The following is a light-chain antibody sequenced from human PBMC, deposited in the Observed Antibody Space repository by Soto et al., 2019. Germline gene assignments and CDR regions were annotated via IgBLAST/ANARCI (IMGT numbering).Light chain of an antibody. CDR1: SGHSSYA. V-gene: IGLV4-69*01. CDR2: LNSDGSH. CDR3: QTWGTGLPSV. Sequence: QLVLTQSPSASASLGASVKRTCTLSSGHSSYAIAWHQQQPEKGPRYLMKLNSDGSHSKGDGIPDRFSGSSSGAERYLTISSLQSEDEADYYCQTWGTGLPSVFGGGAKLTVL. J-gene: IGLJ3*02.